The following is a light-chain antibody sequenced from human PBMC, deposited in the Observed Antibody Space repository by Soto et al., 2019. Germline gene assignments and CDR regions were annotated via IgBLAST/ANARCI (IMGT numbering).Light chain of an antibody. CDR3: QHYNSYSEA. CDR2: DAS. V-gene: IGKV1-5*01. J-gene: IGKJ1*01. CDR1: QSISNR. Sequence: DIRMTQSPSTLSASVGDRVTITCRASQSISNRLAWYQQKPGKAPKVLIYDASSLEGGVPSRFSGTGSATEFTLTISSLQPDDFATYYCQHYNSYSEAFGQGTKVDIK.